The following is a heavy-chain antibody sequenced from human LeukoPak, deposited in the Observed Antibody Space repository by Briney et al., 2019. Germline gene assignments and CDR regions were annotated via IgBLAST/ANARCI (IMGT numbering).Heavy chain of an antibody. CDR1: GFTFSSYA. D-gene: IGHD3-10*01. Sequence: GGSLRLSCAASGFTFSSYAMSWVRQAPGKGLEWVSAISGSGGSTYYADSVKGRFTISRDNSKNTLYLQMNSLRAEDTAVYHCAKLHTVQLRLWFGELLSYFQHWGQGTLVTVSS. J-gene: IGHJ1*01. CDR2: ISGSGGST. V-gene: IGHV3-23*01. CDR3: AKLHTVQLRLWFGELLSYFQH.